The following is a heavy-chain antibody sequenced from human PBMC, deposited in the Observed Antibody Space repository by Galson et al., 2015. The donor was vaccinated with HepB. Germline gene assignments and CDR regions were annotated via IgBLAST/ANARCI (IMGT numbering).Heavy chain of an antibody. CDR3: TTDSLIMVYDEKKWFDP. J-gene: IGHJ5*02. CDR2: IKSKTDGETT. Sequence: SLRLSCAASGFTFNNVWMNWVRQAPGKGLEWVGRIKSKTDGETTDYTAPVKGRFTISRDDSKNTLYLQMNSLKTEDTAVYYCTTDSLIMVYDEKKWFDPWGQGTLVTVSS. D-gene: IGHD2-8*01. V-gene: IGHV3-15*07. CDR1: GFTFNNVW.